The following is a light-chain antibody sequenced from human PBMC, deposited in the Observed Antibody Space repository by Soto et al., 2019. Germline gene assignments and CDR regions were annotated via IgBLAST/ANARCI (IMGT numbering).Light chain of an antibody. CDR3: QQHGQWPIT. CDR1: QSVSSRY. CDR2: GAS. J-gene: IGKJ5*01. Sequence: ESGFTQSPGTLSLSPGKRGTLTCRASQSVSSRYLAWYQKKPGQAPRLLIYGASSRATGIPDRFSGSGSGTEFTLTISSLQPEDFATYYCQQHGQWPITFGQGTRLRL. V-gene: IGKV3-20*01.